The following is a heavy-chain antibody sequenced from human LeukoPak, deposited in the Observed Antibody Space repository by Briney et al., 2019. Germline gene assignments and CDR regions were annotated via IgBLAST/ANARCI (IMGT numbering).Heavy chain of an antibody. V-gene: IGHV3-74*01. D-gene: IGHD5-18*01. CDR2: ITGDSRTI. J-gene: IGHJ3*01. Sequence: GGSLRLSCAASGFTFGTYAMHWVRQAPGEGPVWVSRITGDSRTIFYADSVKVRFTISRDNAKNTLYLQMNSLRADDTAMYFCTRDWILGRLPLAFDVWGQGTMVTVSS. CDR1: GFTFGTYA. CDR3: TRDWILGRLPLAFDV.